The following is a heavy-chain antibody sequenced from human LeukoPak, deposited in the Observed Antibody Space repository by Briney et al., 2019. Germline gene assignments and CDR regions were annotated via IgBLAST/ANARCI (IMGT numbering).Heavy chain of an antibody. J-gene: IGHJ4*02. V-gene: IGHV1-2*02. D-gene: IGHD4-17*01. CDR3: ARARDYGDRYYFDY. CDR1: GYIFTAYY. CDR2: INPNSGGT. Sequence: ASVKVSCKASGYIFTAYYIHWLRQAPGQGLEWMGWINPNSGGTNYAQKFQGRVTMTRDTSISTAYMELSRLRSDDTAVYYCARARDYGDRYYFDYWGQGTLVTVSS.